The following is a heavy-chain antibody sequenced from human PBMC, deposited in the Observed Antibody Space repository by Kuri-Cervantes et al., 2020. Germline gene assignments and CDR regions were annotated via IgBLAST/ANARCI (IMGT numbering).Heavy chain of an antibody. D-gene: IGHD3-3*01. CDR1: GYTFTDYY. CDR3: ARGPTIYGVVIPSRTKKQYGMDV. Sequence: ASVKDSCKASGYTFTDYYMHWVRQAPGQGLEWMGWINPNSGGTNYAQKFQGRVTMTRDTSISTAYMELSRLRSDDKAVYYCARGPTIYGVVIPSRTKKQYGMDVWGQGTTVTVSS. J-gene: IGHJ6*02. V-gene: IGHV1-2*02. CDR2: INPNSGGT.